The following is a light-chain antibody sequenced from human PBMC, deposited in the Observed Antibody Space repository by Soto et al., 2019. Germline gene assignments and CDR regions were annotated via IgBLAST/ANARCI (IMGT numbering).Light chain of an antibody. CDR2: AAS. V-gene: IGKV1D-16*01. CDR1: QGISSW. J-gene: IGKJ5*01. Sequence: DIQMTQSPSSLSASVGDRVTITCRASQGISSWLAWYQQKPGKVPKHLIYAASSLQSGVPSRFSGSGSGTDFTLTISSLQPEDFATYSCQQYYNLPITFGQGTRLEIK. CDR3: QQYYNLPIT.